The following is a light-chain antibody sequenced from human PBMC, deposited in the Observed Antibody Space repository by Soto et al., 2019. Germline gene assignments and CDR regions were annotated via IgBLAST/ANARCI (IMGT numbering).Light chain of an antibody. V-gene: IGLV2-14*01. Sequence: QSVLTQPASVSGSPGQSITISCTGTSSDIGVYNYVSWYQQHPGKAPKLMIYEVSNRPSGVSSRFSGSKSGNTASLTISGLQAEDEADYYCSSYTGSSTLVVFGGGTKVTVL. CDR1: SSDIGVYNY. CDR2: EVS. CDR3: SSYTGSSTLVV. J-gene: IGLJ2*01.